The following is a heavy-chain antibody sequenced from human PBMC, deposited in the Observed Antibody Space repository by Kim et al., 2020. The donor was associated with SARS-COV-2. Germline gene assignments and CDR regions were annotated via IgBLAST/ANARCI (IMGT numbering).Heavy chain of an antibody. J-gene: IGHJ3*02. Sequence: GGSLRLSCAASGFTFSIYWRNWVRQAPGKGLEWVANIKQDGNQKYYVDSVKGRFTISRDNAKNSLYLQMNSLRAEDTAVYYCARDGDLYSSGKDAFDIWGQGTMVTVSS. D-gene: IGHD6-19*01. CDR2: IKQDGNQK. V-gene: IGHV3-7*01. CDR1: GFTFSIYW. CDR3: ARDGDLYSSGKDAFDI.